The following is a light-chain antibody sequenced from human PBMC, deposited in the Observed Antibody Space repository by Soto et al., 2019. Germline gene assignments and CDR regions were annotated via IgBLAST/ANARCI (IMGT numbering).Light chain of an antibody. CDR2: DVN. CDR3: SSYTSSSTLYV. J-gene: IGLJ1*01. V-gene: IGLV2-8*01. Sequence: QSVLTQPPSASGSPGQSVTISCTGSSSDVGAYNYVAWYQQRPGKAPKLMISDVNKRPSGVPDRFSGSKSGNTASLTISGLQAEDEADYYCSSYTSSSTLYVFGTGTKLTVL. CDR1: SSDVGAYNY.